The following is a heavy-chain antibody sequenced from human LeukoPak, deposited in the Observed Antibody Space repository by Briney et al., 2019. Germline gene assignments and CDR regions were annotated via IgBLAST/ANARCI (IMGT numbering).Heavy chain of an antibody. Sequence: PSETLSLTCAVYGGSFSGYYWSWIRQPPGKGLEWIGEINHSGSTNYNPSLKSRVTISVDTSKNQFSLKLSSVTAADTAVYYCARVTRMYYYGSASSWFDPWGQGTLVTVSS. CDR1: GGSFSGYY. J-gene: IGHJ5*02. D-gene: IGHD3-10*01. CDR2: INHSGST. CDR3: ARVTRMYYYGSASSWFDP. V-gene: IGHV4-34*01.